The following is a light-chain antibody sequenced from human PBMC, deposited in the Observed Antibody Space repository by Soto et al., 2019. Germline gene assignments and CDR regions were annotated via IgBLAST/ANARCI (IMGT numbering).Light chain of an antibody. CDR1: QSVSSNY. J-gene: IGKJ4*01. CDR3: QQYGGSPRVT. Sequence: EIVLTQSPGTLSLSPGERATLSCRASQSVSSNYLAWYQQKPGQAPRLLIYGASSRATGIPDRFSGSGSGTAFTLTSSRLEPEDFAVYYCQQYGGSPRVTFGGGTKVEIK. CDR2: GAS. V-gene: IGKV3-20*01.